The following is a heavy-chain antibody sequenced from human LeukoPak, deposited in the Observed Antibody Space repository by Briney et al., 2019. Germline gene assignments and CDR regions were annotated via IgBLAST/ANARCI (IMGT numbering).Heavy chain of an antibody. Sequence: SETLSLTCSVSGGSISSSSHXXGWIRQPPGKGLEXIXXXXXSGSTYYKPSFNPSLKSRVTISVDTSKNQFSLKLSSVTAADTAVYFCARLDGTDMAMVTLDYWGQGTQVTASS. CDR1: GGSISSSSHX. V-gene: IGHV4-39*01. J-gene: IGHJ4*02. D-gene: IGHD5-18*01. CDR2: XXXSGST. CDR3: ARLDGTDMAMVTLDY.